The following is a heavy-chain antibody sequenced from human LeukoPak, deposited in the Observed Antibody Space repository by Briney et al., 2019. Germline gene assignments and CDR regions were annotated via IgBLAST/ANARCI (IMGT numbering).Heavy chain of an antibody. D-gene: IGHD1/OR15-1a*01. CDR2: LYSGGTT. Sequence: PGVSLRLSCAASGFTVSSNYKSWVRQAPGKGLECVSILYSGGTTYYADSVKGRFTISRDNSKNTLSLQMNNVRAEDTAVYYCVFVKRNTNWFDPWGQGTLVTVSS. CDR1: GFTVSSNY. J-gene: IGHJ5*02. V-gene: IGHV3-53*01. CDR3: VFVKRNTNWFDP.